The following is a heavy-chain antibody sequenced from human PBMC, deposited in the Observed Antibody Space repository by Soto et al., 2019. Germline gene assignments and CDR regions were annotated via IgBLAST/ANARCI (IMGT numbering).Heavy chain of an antibody. J-gene: IGHJ4*02. D-gene: IGHD2-8*02. CDR3: ARASGPFDY. Sequence: QVQLVESGGGVVQPGGSLRISCVASGFIFRTYGMHWVRQAPGKGLEWVAVIWFDGGTKYFADSVKGRFTISRDNSKNTLSLQMNSLRAEDTAVYYCARASGPFDYWGQGTLVTVSS. V-gene: IGHV3-33*01. CDR2: IWFDGGTK. CDR1: GFIFRTYG.